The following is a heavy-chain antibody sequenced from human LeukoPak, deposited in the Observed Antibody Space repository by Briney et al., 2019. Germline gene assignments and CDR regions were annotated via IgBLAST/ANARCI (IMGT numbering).Heavy chain of an antibody. D-gene: IGHD3-10*01. J-gene: IGHJ5*02. CDR1: GGSISSGGYY. V-gene: IGHV4-31*03. CDR3: ARVGIRGIPETWWFDP. Sequence: SETLSLTCTVSGGSISSGGYYWSWIRQHPGKGLEWIGYIYYSGSTYYNPSLKSRVTISVDTSKNQFSLKLSSVTAADTAVYYCARVGIRGIPETWWFDPWGQGTLVTVSS. CDR2: IYYSGST.